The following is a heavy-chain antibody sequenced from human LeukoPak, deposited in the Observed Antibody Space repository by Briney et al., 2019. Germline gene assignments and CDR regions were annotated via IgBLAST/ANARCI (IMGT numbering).Heavy chain of an antibody. J-gene: IGHJ4*02. CDR2: IYYSGST. CDR3: ARVRWYCSGGSCYKPSGYYFDY. Sequence: SETLSLTCTVSGGSISSYYWSWIRQPPGKGLEWIGYIYYSGSTNYNPSLKSRVTISVDTSKNQFSLKLSSVTAADTAVYHCARVRWYCSGGSCYKPSGYYFDYWGQGTLVTVSS. CDR1: GGSISSYY. D-gene: IGHD2-15*01. V-gene: IGHV4-59*12.